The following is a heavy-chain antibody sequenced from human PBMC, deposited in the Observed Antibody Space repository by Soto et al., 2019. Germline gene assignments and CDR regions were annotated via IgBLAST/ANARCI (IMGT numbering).Heavy chain of an antibody. CDR2: IVVGSGNT. D-gene: IGHD3-16*01. CDR1: GFTFTSSA. V-gene: IGHV1-58*01. CDR3: AALYRCLLGGVTQNRYSYGMDF. Sequence: ASVKVSCKASGFTFTSSAVQWVRQARGQRLEWIGWIVVGSGNTNYAQKFQERVTITRDMSTSTAYMELSSLRSEDTAVYYCAALYRCLLGGVTQNRYSYGMDFWGQVSTVPVSS. J-gene: IGHJ6*02.